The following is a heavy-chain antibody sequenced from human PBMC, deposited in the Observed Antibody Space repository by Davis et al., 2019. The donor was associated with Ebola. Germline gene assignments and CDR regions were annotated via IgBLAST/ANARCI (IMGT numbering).Heavy chain of an antibody. V-gene: IGHV3-21*01. CDR1: GLTFSNSD. J-gene: IGHJ4*02. CDR3: ARGIAVDQPWY. Sequence: GESLKISCTGSGLTFSNSDMSWVRQAPGKGLEWVSSISSSSSYIYYADSVKGRFTISRDNAKNSLYLQMNSLRAEDTAVYYCARGIAVDQPWYWGQGTLVTVSS. CDR2: ISSSSSYI. D-gene: IGHD2-21*01.